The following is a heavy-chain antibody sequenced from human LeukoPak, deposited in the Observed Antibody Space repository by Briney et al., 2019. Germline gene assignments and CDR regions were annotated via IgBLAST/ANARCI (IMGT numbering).Heavy chain of an antibody. Sequence: GGSLRLSCAASGFTFSSYGMHWVRQAPGKGLEWVAFIRYDGSNKYYADSVKGRFTISRDNSKNTLYLQMNSLRAEDTAVYYCAKGGTPPYYYYFDYWGQGTLVTVSS. D-gene: IGHD1-14*01. CDR1: GFTFSSYG. CDR3: AKGGTPPYYYYFDY. J-gene: IGHJ4*02. CDR2: IRYDGSNK. V-gene: IGHV3-30*02.